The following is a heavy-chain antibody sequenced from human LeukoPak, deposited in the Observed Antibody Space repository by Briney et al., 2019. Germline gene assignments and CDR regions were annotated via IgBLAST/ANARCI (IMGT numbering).Heavy chain of an antibody. CDR1: GIIVDINY. J-gene: IGHJ3*01. CDR2: IYSSGKT. V-gene: IGHV3-66*01. D-gene: IGHD3-22*01. CDR3: ARGVSHDSSGYLDSFDV. Sequence: GGSLRLSCAASGIIVDINYMTWVRQAPGKGLEWVSLIYSSGKTLYAESVKGRFTISRDTSKNTLFLRMNNLRAGDTAVYYCARGVSHDSSGYLDSFDVWGQGTMVTVSS.